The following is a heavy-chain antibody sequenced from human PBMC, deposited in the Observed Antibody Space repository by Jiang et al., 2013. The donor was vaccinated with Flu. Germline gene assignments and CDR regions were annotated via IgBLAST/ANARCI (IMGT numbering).Heavy chain of an antibody. J-gene: IGHJ4*02. Sequence: GAEVKKPGASVKVSCKASGYTFTSYDINWVRQATGQGLEWMGWMNPNSGNTGYAQKFQGRVTMTRNTSISTAYMELSSLRSEDTAVYYCARALSKMATIDDGGIDYWGQGTLVTVSS. CDR3: ARALSKMATIDDGGIDY. CDR1: GYTFTSYD. CDR2: MNPNSGNT. D-gene: IGHD5-24*01. V-gene: IGHV1-8*01.